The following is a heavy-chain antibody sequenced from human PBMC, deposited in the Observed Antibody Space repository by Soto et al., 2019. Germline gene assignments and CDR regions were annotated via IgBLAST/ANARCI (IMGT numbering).Heavy chain of an antibody. CDR2: IRDSGGNE. CDR1: GFTFSIYA. J-gene: IGHJ6*03. D-gene: IGHD3-16*01. CDR3: AKSRITDSYYYYYYYMDV. V-gene: IGHV3-23*01. Sequence: GGSLRLSCAASGFTFSIYAMSWVRQAPGKGLEWVSAIRDSGGNEFYADAVKGRFTISRDNSKNTLYLQMNSLRAEDTAVYYCAKSRITDSYYYYYYYMDVWGKGTTVTVSS.